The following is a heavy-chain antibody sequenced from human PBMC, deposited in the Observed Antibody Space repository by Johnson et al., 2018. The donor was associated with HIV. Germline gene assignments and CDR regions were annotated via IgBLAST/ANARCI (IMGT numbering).Heavy chain of an antibody. CDR2: ISYAGSNK. CDR1: GFTFSSYA. J-gene: IGHJ3*02. D-gene: IGHD1-26*01. CDR3: ARGGGSLRWDLSFDI. Sequence: QVQLVESGGGVVQPGRSLRLSCAASGFTFSSYAMHWVRQAPGKGLEWVAVISYAGSNKYYADSVKGRFTISRDNAKNSLYLQMNSLRAGDTAVYYCARGGGSLRWDLSFDIWGQGTMVTVSS. V-gene: IGHV3-30*14.